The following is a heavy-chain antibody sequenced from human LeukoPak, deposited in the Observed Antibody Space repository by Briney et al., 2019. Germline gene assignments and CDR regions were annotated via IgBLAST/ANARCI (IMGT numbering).Heavy chain of an antibody. J-gene: IGHJ4*02. V-gene: IGHV3-23*01. CDR1: GFPFSSYA. CDR3: ARVGYNGYDYDY. D-gene: IGHD5-12*01. Sequence: GGSLRLSCEASGFPFSSYAMSWVRQAPGKGLEWVSVISGSGDSTYYADSVEGRCTSSRDNSKDALYLQMNSLRAEDTAVYYCARVGYNGYDYDYWGQGTLVTVSS. CDR2: ISGSGDST.